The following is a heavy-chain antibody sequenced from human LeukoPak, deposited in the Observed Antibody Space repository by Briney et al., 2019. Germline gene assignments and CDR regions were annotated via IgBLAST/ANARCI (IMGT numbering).Heavy chain of an antibody. CDR3: ATGDINTLPDRYYFYMDV. CDR2: INPNSGGT. CDR1: GYTFTGYY. V-gene: IGHV1-2*02. D-gene: IGHD2-15*01. Sequence: GASVKVSCKASGYTFTGYYMHWVRQAPGQGLEWMGWINPNSGGTNYAQKFQGRVTMTRDTSISTAYMELSRLRSEDTAVYYCATGDINTLPDRYYFYMDVWGKGTTVTVSS. J-gene: IGHJ6*03.